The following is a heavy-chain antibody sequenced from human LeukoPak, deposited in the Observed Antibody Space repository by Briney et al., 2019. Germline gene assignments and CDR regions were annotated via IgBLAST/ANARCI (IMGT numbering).Heavy chain of an antibody. V-gene: IGHV4-4*07. CDR2: IYTSGST. CDR3: ARDGARGIVVVQPAAATNYYYGMDV. Sequence: PSETLSLTCTVSGGSISSYYWSWMRQPAGKGLEWIGRIYTSGSTNYNPSLKSRVTMSVDTSKNQFSLKLSSVTAADTAVYYCARDGARGIVVVQPAAATNYYYGMDVWGQGTTVTVSS. D-gene: IGHD2-2*01. CDR1: GGSISSYY. J-gene: IGHJ6*01.